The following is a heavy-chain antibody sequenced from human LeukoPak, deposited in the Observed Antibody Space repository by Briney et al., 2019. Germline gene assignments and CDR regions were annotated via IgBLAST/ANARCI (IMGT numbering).Heavy chain of an antibody. CDR1: GFTFDDYG. CDR2: INWNGGST. CDR3: ARAPDSSGYPAAFDI. J-gene: IGHJ3*02. V-gene: IGHV3-20*04. Sequence: GGSLRLSCAASGFTFDDYGMSWVRQAPGKGLEWVSGINWNGGSTGYADSVKGRFTISRDNAKNSLYLQTNSLRAEDTALYYCARAPDSSGYPAAFDIWGQGTMVTVSS. D-gene: IGHD3-22*01.